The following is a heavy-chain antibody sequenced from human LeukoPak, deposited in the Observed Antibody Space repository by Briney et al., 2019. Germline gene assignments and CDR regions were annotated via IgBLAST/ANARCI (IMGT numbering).Heavy chain of an antibody. V-gene: IGHV1-18*01. D-gene: IGHD6-19*01. CDR1: GYTFTSYD. CDR2: ISAYNGNT. CDR3: AVGIAVAGPEFDY. J-gene: IGHJ4*02. Sequence: ASVKVSCKASGYTFTSYDINWVRQATGQGLEWMGWISAYNGNTNYAQKLQGRVTMTTDTSTSTAYMELRSLRSDDTAVYYCAVGIAVAGPEFDYWGQGTLVTVSS.